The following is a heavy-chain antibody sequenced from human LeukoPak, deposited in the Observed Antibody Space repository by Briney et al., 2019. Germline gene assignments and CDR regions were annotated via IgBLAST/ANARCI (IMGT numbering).Heavy chain of an antibody. CDR2: IWYDGNNK. CDR1: GFIFSTYG. V-gene: IGHV3-33*01. CDR3: ARAPPYCSGGACYFDY. Sequence: LTGGSLRLSCAASGFIFSTYGMHWARQAPGKGLEWVAVIWYDGNNKYYADSVKGRLTISRDNSKNTLFLQMNSLTAEDSAVYYCARAPPYCSGGACYFDYWGQGTLVTVSS. J-gene: IGHJ4*02. D-gene: IGHD2-15*01.